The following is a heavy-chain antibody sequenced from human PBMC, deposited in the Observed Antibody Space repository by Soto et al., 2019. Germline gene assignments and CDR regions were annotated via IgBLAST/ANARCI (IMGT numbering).Heavy chain of an antibody. V-gene: IGHV3-23*01. CDR3: AKGFLEWLPDYYYYGMDV. Sequence: ESGGGLVQPGGSLRLSCAASGFTFSSYAMSWVRQAPGKGLEWVSAISGSGGSTYYADSVKGRFTISRDNSKNTLYLQMNSRRAEDTAVYYCAKGFLEWLPDYYYYGMDVWGQGTTVTVSS. CDR1: GFTFSSYA. D-gene: IGHD3-3*01. CDR2: ISGSGGST. J-gene: IGHJ6*02.